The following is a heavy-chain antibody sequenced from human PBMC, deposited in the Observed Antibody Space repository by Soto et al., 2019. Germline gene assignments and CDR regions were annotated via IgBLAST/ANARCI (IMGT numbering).Heavy chain of an antibody. CDR2: VSYDGDNK. CDR1: GFIFSNYC. J-gene: IGHJ6*02. Sequence: XGSLRRTCAASGFIFSNYCMHWVRQAPGKGLEWVAVVSYDGDNKYYADSVKGRFTISRDNSKNTLYLQMNSLRAEDTAVYYCAKDIALVRGVIIDMDFLGQGTTVTFSS. V-gene: IGHV3-30*18. D-gene: IGHD3-10*01. CDR3: AKDIALVRGVIIDMDF.